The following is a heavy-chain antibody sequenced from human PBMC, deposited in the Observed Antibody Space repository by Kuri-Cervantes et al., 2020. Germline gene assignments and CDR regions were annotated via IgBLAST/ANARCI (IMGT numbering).Heavy chain of an antibody. D-gene: IGHD1-1*01. Sequence: GESLKISCAASGFTFSNFWMNWVRQAPGKGLEWVANMNQDGSEKYYVDSVKGRFTISRDNAKNSLYLQMNSLRAEDTAVYYCARGTDYYYYMDVWGKGTTVTVSS. V-gene: IGHV3-7*01. J-gene: IGHJ6*03. CDR3: ARGTDYYYYMDV. CDR1: GFTFSNFW. CDR2: MNQDGSEK.